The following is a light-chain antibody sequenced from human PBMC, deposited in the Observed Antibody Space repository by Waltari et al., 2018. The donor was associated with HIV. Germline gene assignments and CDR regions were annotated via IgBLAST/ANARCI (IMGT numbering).Light chain of an antibody. CDR2: DDS. V-gene: IGLV3-21*02. CDR3: QVWDSGRDQVI. CDR1: KIGRKS. Sequence: SYVLTQPPSVSVAPGQTASITCGGYKIGRKSVHWYQQKPGQAPVMVVYDDSDRPSGFPERFSGSNSDNTATLIISRVEAGDEADYYCQVWDSGRDQVIFGGGTKLTVL. J-gene: IGLJ2*01.